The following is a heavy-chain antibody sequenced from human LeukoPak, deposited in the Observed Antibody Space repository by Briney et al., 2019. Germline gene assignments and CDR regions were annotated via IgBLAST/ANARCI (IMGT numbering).Heavy chain of an antibody. CDR1: GGSISSGGYS. Sequence: SETLSLTCAVSGGSISSGGYSWSWIRQPPGKGLEWIGYIYHSGSTYYNPSLKSRVTISVDRSKNQFSLKLSSVTAADTAVYYCASLGPKDYFDYWGQGTLVTVSS. CDR2: IYHSGST. V-gene: IGHV4-30-2*01. J-gene: IGHJ4*02. CDR3: ASLGPKDYFDY.